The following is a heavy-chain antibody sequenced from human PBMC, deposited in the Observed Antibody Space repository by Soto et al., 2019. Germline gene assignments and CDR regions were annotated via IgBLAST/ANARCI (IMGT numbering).Heavy chain of an antibody. CDR2: ISRTGDSA. Sequence: EVHLLESGGALVQPGGSLTLSCAASGFSFSDYAMSWVRQAPGKGRERVSSISRTGDSAYYADSVKGRFAISRDRSKNRLSLQMNSLRVEDTAVYYCAKGPDGSGYYHNWFDSWGQGTLITVSS. J-gene: IGHJ5*01. CDR1: GFSFSDYA. V-gene: IGHV3-23*01. CDR3: AKGPDGSGYYHNWFDS. D-gene: IGHD3-22*01.